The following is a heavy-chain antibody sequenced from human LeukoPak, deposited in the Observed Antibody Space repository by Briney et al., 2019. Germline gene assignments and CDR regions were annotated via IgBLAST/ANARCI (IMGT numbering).Heavy chain of an antibody. V-gene: IGHV3-30-3*01. J-gene: IGHJ4*02. CDR2: ISYDGSNK. CDR1: GFTFSSYA. Sequence: PGGSLRLSCAASGFTFSSYAMHWVRQAPGKGLEWVAVISYDGSNKYYADSVKGRFTISRDNSKNTLYLQMNSLRAEDTAVYYCARDPFPGIAAAGARSPGGYWGQGNLVTVSS. D-gene: IGHD6-13*01. CDR3: ARDPFPGIAAAGARSPGGY.